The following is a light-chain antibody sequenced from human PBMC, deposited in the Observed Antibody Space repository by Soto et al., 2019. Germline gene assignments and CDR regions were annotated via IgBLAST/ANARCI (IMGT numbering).Light chain of an antibody. Sequence: VLTQPPSVSAAPGQKVTISCSGSSSNIGNNYVSWYQQLPGTAPKILIYENNKRPSGIPDRFSGSKSGTSATLGITGLQTGDEADYYCGTWDSSLSAGVFGTGTKVTVL. V-gene: IGLV1-51*02. CDR3: GTWDSSLSAGV. CDR2: ENN. J-gene: IGLJ1*01. CDR1: SSNIGNNY.